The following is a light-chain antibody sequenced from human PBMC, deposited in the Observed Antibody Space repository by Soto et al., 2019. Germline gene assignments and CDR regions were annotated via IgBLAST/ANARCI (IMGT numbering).Light chain of an antibody. V-gene: IGKV1-39*01. CDR3: QQSYSTPLT. J-gene: IGKJ4*01. Sequence: DIQMTQSPSSLSASVGDRVTITCLASQSISSYLNWYRQKPGKAPKLLIYAASSLQSGVPSRFSGSGSGTDFTLTISSLQPEDFATYYCQQSYSTPLTFGGGTKVDIK. CDR1: QSISSY. CDR2: AAS.